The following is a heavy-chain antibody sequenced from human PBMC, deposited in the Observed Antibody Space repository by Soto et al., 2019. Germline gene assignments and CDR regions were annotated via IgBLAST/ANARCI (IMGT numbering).Heavy chain of an antibody. CDR1: GGSISSSSYY. D-gene: IGHD2-15*01. Sequence: SETLSLTCTVSGGSISSSSYYWGWIRQPPGKGLEWIGSIYYSGSTYYNPSLKSRVTISVDTSKNQFSLKLSSVTAADTAVYYCASWEGGSGLYYYYGMDVWGQGTTVTVSS. CDR2: IYYSGST. J-gene: IGHJ6*02. V-gene: IGHV4-39*01. CDR3: ASWEGGSGLYYYYGMDV.